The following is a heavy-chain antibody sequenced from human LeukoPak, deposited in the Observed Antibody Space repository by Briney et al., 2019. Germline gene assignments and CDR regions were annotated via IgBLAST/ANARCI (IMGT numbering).Heavy chain of an antibody. Sequence: SGGSLRLSCAASGFAFSPHYMDWVRQSPGQGLEWVGLIRNKANGYTTIYAASVKGRFTISRDDSKNSVYLQMDSLKTEDTAVYYCGDLGSAGTDHWGQGTLVTVSS. D-gene: IGHD3-10*01. V-gene: IGHV3-72*01. J-gene: IGHJ5*02. CDR3: GDLGSAGTDH. CDR2: IRNKANGYTT. CDR1: GFAFSPHY.